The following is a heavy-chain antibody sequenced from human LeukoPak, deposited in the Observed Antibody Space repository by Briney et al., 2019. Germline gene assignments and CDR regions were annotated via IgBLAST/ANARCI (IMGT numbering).Heavy chain of an antibody. D-gene: IGHD3-22*01. J-gene: IGHJ4*02. Sequence: PGGSLRPSCAASGFTFSSYAMSWVRQAPGKGLEWVSGISGSGDNTYYADSVKGRFTISRDNSKNTLYVQVNSLGTEDTAAYYCAKGSYYDSSGSFYFDYWGQGTLVTVSS. CDR2: ISGSGDNT. CDR3: AKGSYYDSSGSFYFDY. V-gene: IGHV3-23*01. CDR1: GFTFSSYA.